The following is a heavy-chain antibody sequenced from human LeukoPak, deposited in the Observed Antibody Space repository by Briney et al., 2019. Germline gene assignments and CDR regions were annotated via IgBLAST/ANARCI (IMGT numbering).Heavy chain of an antibody. J-gene: IGHJ4*02. D-gene: IGHD3-16*01. Sequence: SETLSLTCAVYGGSFSGYYWSWIRQPPGKGLEWIGEINHSGSTNYNPSLKSRVTISVDASKNQFSLKLSSVTAADTAVYYCAREGAHYFDYWGQGTLVTVSS. CDR3: AREGAHYFDY. CDR2: INHSGST. V-gene: IGHV4-34*01. CDR1: GGSFSGYY.